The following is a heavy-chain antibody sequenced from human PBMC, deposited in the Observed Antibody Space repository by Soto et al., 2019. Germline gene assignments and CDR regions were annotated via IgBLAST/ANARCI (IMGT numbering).Heavy chain of an antibody. CDR2: ISAYNGNT. CDR3: ARAQNDYGDYVSSDY. D-gene: IGHD4-17*01. V-gene: IGHV1-18*01. CDR1: GYTFTSYG. Sequence: QVQLVQSGAEVKKPGASVKVSCKASGYTFTSYGISWVRQAPGQGLEWMGWISAYNGNTNYAQKLQGRVTMTTDTSTSTAYMELRSLRSDNTAVYYCARAQNDYGDYVSSDYWGQGTLVTVSS. J-gene: IGHJ4*02.